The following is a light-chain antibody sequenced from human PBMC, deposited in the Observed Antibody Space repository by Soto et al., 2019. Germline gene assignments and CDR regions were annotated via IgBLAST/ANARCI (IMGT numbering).Light chain of an antibody. J-gene: IGKJ4*01. CDR3: QQYNKWPPLT. Sequence: EIVMTQSPATLSVSPGERATLSCRASESVSDDLAWYQQKPGQAPRLLIYGASTRATGIPARFTGSGSGTEFTLPISNLQSEDFALYYCQQYNKWPPLTFGGGTKLEIK. V-gene: IGKV3-15*01. CDR2: GAS. CDR1: ESVSDD.